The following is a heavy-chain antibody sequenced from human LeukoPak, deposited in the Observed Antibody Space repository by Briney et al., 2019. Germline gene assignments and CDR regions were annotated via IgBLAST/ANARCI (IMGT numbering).Heavy chain of an antibody. CDR1: GGSISSGDYY. J-gene: IGHJ4*02. D-gene: IGHD3-3*01. Sequence: SETLSLTCTVSGGSISSGDYYWSWIRQPPGKGLEWIGCIYYSGSTYYNPSLKSRVTISVDTSKNQFSLKLSSVTAADTAVYYCARRGVVPRAYYFDYWGQGTLVTVSS. CDR3: ARRGVVPRAYYFDY. V-gene: IGHV4-30-4*01. CDR2: IYYSGST.